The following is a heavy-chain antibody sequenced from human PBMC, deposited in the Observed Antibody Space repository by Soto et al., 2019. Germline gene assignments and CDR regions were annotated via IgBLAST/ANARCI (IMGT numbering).Heavy chain of an antibody. CDR1: GYTFTDFY. J-gene: IGHJ6*02. Sequence: GASVKVSCKTSGYTFTDFYMHWVRQAPGQGLEWMGGIIPIFGTANYAQKFQGRVTITADESTSTAYMELSSLRSEDTAVYYCARGFGSGSYYNVLYYYYGMDVWGQGTTVTVSS. D-gene: IGHD3-10*01. CDR3: ARGFGSGSYYNVLYYYYGMDV. CDR2: IIPIFGTA. V-gene: IGHV1-69*13.